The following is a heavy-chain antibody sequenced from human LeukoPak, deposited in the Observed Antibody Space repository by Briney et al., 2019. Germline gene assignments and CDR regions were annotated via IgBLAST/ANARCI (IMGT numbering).Heavy chain of an antibody. CDR3: ARAIRGDKFVFDY. D-gene: IGHD2-21*02. Sequence: SETLSLTCTVSGGSISSYYWSWIRQPPGKGLEWIGYIYYSGSTNYNPSLKSRVTISVDTSKNQFSPKLSSVTAADTAVYYRARAIRGDKFVFDYWGQGTLVTVSS. V-gene: IGHV4-59*01. J-gene: IGHJ4*02. CDR2: IYYSGST. CDR1: GGSISSYY.